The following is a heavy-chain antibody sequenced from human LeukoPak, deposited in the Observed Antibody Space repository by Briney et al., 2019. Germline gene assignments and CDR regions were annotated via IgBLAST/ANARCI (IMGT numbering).Heavy chain of an antibody. CDR1: GVSISSSSYY. V-gene: IGHV4-39*07. CDR3: ARRLTYYYGSGTFP. D-gene: IGHD3-10*01. CDR2: IYNTGST. Sequence: SETLSLTCIVSGVSISSSSYYWGWIRQPPGKGLEWIGSIYNTGSTYYNPSLKGRVTISVDTSKNQFSLKLSSVTAADTAVYYCARRLTYYYGSGTFPWGQGTLVTVSS. J-gene: IGHJ5*02.